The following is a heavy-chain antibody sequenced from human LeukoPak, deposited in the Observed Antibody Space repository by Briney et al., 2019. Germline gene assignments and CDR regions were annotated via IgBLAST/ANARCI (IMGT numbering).Heavy chain of an antibody. Sequence: GGSLRLSCAASGFTFDDYAMHWVRQAPGKGLEWVSGISWNSGSIGYADSVKGRFTISRDSAKNSLYLQMNSLRAEDMALYYCAKAKLGDSSGYLDYWGQGTLVTVSS. CDR1: GFTFDDYA. CDR3: AKAKLGDSSGYLDY. CDR2: ISWNSGSI. J-gene: IGHJ4*02. V-gene: IGHV3-9*03. D-gene: IGHD3-22*01.